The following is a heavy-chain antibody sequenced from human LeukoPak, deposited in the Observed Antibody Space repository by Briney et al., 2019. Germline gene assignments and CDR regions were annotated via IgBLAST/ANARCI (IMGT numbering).Heavy chain of an antibody. CDR2: INPNSGGT. CDR3: ARRLEVSEDRFDP. V-gene: IGHV1-2*02. Sequence: ASVKVSCKASGYTFTGYYMHWVRQAPGQGLEWMGWINPNSGGTNYAQKFQGRVTMTRDTSISTAYMELSRLRSDDTAVYYGARRLEVSEDRFDPWGQGTLVTVSS. CDR1: GYTFTGYY. J-gene: IGHJ5*02. D-gene: IGHD2-8*02.